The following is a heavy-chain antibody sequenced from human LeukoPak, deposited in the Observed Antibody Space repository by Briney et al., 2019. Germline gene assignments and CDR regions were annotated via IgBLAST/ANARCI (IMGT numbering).Heavy chain of an antibody. D-gene: IGHD3-22*01. J-gene: IGHJ2*01. CDR1: GGSFSGYY. Sequence: PSETLSLTCAVYGGSFSGYYWSWIRQPPGKGLEWIGEINHSGSTNYNPSLKSRGTISLDTSKNQFSLKLSSVTAADTAVYYCARGLIYYDSSGRSSNWYFDLWGRGTLVTVSS. CDR2: INHSGST. V-gene: IGHV4-34*01. CDR3: ARGLIYYDSSGRSSNWYFDL.